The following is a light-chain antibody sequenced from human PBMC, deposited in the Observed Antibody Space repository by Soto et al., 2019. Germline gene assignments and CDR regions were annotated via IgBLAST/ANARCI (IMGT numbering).Light chain of an antibody. CDR2: AAF. CDR3: QQYDGPPLT. CDR1: QTLSIGS. J-gene: IGKJ3*01. Sequence: EISLTQSPDTLSLSPLHTPTLFFRASQTLSIGSLAWYQQKPGQAPRLLIYAAFTRHTGISDRFNGSGSGTDFVLTINRLEPEDSAVYFCQQYDGPPLTFGPGTKVDIK. V-gene: IGKV3-20*01.